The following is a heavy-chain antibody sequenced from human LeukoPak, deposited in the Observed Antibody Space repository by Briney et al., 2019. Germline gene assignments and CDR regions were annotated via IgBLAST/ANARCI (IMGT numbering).Heavy chain of an antibody. Sequence: GGSLRLSCPASGFTFSSYSMNWVRQAPGKGLEWVSSISSSSSYIYYADSVKGRFTISRDNAKNSLYLQMNSLRAEDTAVYYCARSQLLYNWFDPWGQGTLVTVSS. J-gene: IGHJ5*02. V-gene: IGHV3-21*01. CDR2: ISSSSSYI. D-gene: IGHD2-2*01. CDR1: GFTFSSYS. CDR3: ARSQLLYNWFDP.